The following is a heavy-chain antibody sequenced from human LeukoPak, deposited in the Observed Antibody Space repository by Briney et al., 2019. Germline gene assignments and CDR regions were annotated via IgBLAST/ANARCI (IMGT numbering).Heavy chain of an antibody. CDR3: AREWGSGTHGWSGLGVRFDY. Sequence: TLSLTCTVSGGSISSGSYYWSWIRQPAGKGLEWIGRIYTSGSTNYNPSLKSRVTISVDTSKNQFSLKLSSVTAADTAVYYCAREWGSGTHGWSGLGVRFDYWGQGTLVTVSS. CDR1: GGSISSGSYY. V-gene: IGHV4-61*02. D-gene: IGHD3-10*01. J-gene: IGHJ4*02. CDR2: IYTSGST.